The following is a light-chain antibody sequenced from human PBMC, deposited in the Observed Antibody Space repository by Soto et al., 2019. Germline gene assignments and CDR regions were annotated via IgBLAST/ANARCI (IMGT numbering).Light chain of an antibody. CDR2: RDG. J-gene: IGLJ3*02. Sequence: QSVLTQPPSASGTPGQSLTISCAGSSSNIGSHYVYWYQHLPGTAPKLLSFRDGQRPSGVHDRFFGSKSGTSASLAISGLRSEDEAHYYCAVWDASLTGWVFGVGPKVSVL. CDR3: AVWDASLTGWV. V-gene: IGLV1-47*01. CDR1: SSNIGSHY.